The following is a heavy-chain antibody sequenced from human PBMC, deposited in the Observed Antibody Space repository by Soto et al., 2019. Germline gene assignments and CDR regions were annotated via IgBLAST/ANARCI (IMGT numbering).Heavy chain of an antibody. Sequence: QVQLVQSGAEVRKPGASVKVSCKASGYTFTHYYIHWVRQAPGQGLEWMGISNPKGGVTTYAQKFRDGFAMTRDPSTSTVYMELSSLRSEDPAVYYCATYVNSAMAFDSWGQGTLVTVSS. D-gene: IGHD5-18*01. V-gene: IGHV1-46*01. J-gene: IGHJ4*02. CDR2: SNPKGGVT. CDR1: GYTFTHYY. CDR3: ATYVNSAMAFDS.